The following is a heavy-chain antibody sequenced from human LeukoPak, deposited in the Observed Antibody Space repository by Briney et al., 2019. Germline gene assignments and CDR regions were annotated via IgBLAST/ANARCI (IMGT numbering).Heavy chain of an antibody. Sequence: GESLRISCKGSGYSFTSYWISWVRQMPGKGLEWMGRIDLSDSYTNYSPSFQGHVTISADKSISTAYLQWSSLKASDTAMYYCARLTTAMVRRGYYFDYWGQGTLVTVSS. D-gene: IGHD5-18*01. CDR3: ARLTTAMVRRGYYFDY. J-gene: IGHJ4*02. CDR2: IDLSDSYT. CDR1: GYSFTSYW. V-gene: IGHV5-10-1*01.